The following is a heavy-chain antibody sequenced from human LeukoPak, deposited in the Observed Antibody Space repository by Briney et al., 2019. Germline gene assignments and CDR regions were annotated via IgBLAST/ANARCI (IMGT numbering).Heavy chain of an antibody. V-gene: IGHV1-2*02. CDR3: ASLGYCSSTSCYPSRY. Sequence: ASVKVSCKASVYTFTGYYMHWVRQAPGQGLEWMGWINPNSGDTNYAQKFQGRVTMARDTSISTAYMELSRLRFDDTAVYYCASLGYCSSTSCYPSRYCGQGTLVTVSS. J-gene: IGHJ4*02. CDR1: VYTFTGYY. CDR2: INPNSGDT. D-gene: IGHD2-2*01.